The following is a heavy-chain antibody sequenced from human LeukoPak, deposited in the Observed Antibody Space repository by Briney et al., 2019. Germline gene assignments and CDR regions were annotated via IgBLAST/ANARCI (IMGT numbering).Heavy chain of an antibody. V-gene: IGHV3-53*04. CDR1: GFTVSSHD. J-gene: IGHJ4*02. D-gene: IGHD3-16*01. CDR2: IYMGGNT. Sequence: GGSLRLSCAASGFTVSSHDMSWVCQAPGKGLEWVSVIYMGGNTFYADSVKGRFTISRHTSKNTLYLQMNSLRAEDPAVYYCARVGDEVAYTRGYLDYWGQGTLVTVSS. CDR3: ARVGDEVAYTRGYLDY.